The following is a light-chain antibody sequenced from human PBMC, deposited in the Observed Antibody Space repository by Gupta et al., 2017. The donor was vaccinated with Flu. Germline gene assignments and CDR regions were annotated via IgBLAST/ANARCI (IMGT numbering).Light chain of an antibody. V-gene: IGLV3-21*02. CDR3: QVWHDTSDYPYV. Sequence: SYVVTQPPSVSVAPGQTARIACGGDNIGGDSVHWYQQKPGQAPVLVIYDDNDRPSGIPERFSGSNSGNTATLTISGVEVGDEADYYCQVWHDTSDYPYVFGSGTKVTVL. J-gene: IGLJ1*01. CDR2: DDN. CDR1: NIGGDS.